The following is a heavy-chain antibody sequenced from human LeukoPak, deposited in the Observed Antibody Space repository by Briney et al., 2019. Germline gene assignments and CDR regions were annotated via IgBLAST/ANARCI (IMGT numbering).Heavy chain of an antibody. V-gene: IGHV4-59*08. CDR1: GGSISSYY. J-gene: IGHJ3*02. D-gene: IGHD3-9*01. CDR2: IYYSGST. Sequence: PSETLSLTCTVSGGSISSYYWSWIRQPPGKGLEWIGYIYYSGSTNYNPSLKSRVTISVDTSKNQFSLKLSSVTAADTAVYYCASSYYDTLTGYSHDAFDIWGQGTMVTVSS. CDR3: ASSYYDTLTGYSHDAFDI.